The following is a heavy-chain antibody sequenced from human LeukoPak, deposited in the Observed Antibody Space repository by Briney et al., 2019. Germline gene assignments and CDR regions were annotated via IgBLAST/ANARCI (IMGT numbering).Heavy chain of an antibody. CDR2: IYYSGST. D-gene: IGHD4-17*01. Sequence: SETLSLTCTLSGASISSYYCRWIRQPPRKRLEWIGYIYYSGSTNYNPSLKSRVTISVDTSKNQFSLKLSSVTAADTAVYYCASNTVTPWYFDLWGRGTLVTVSS. CDR1: GASISSYY. CDR3: ASNTVTPWYFDL. V-gene: IGHV4-59*01. J-gene: IGHJ2*01.